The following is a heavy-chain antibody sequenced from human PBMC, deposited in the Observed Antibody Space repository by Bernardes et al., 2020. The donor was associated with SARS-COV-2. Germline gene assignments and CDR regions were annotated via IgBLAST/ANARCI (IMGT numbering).Heavy chain of an antibody. D-gene: IGHD3-3*01. CDR3: ARDRGEVMTLFGGVTGPQYFDF. CDR1: GDSLSNSF. V-gene: IGHV4-59*01. J-gene: IGHJ4*02. Sequence: SETLSLTCAVSGDSLSNSFWSWIRQPPGRGLEWIAYISYSGSSDYNPSLKSRVTISVDTSKSQFSLELRSVTAADTAVYYCARDRGEVMTLFGGVTGPQYFDFWGQGTLVTVSS. CDR2: ISYSGSS.